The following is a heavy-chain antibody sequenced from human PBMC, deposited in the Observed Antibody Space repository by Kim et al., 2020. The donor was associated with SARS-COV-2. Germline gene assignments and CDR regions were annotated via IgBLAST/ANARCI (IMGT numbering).Heavy chain of an antibody. V-gene: IGHV3-33*01. J-gene: IGHJ4*02. Sequence: NKYYADSVKGRFTISRDNSKNTLYLQMNSLRAEDTAVYYCARDRSWSLDYWGQGTLVTVSS. D-gene: IGHD2-8*01. CDR2: NK. CDR3: ARDRSWSLDY.